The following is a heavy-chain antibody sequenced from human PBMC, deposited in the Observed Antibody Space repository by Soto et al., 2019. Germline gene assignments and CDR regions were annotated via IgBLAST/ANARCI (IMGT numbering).Heavy chain of an antibody. Sequence: SETLSLTCAVYGGSFSGYYWSWIRQPPGKGLEWIGEINHSGSTNYNPSLKSRVTISVDTSKNQFSLKLSSVTAADTAVYYCARGRRSSPKAVDYWGQGTLVTVSS. CDR3: ARGRRSSPKAVDY. J-gene: IGHJ4*02. CDR1: GGSFSGYY. CDR2: INHSGST. V-gene: IGHV4-34*01. D-gene: IGHD6-13*01.